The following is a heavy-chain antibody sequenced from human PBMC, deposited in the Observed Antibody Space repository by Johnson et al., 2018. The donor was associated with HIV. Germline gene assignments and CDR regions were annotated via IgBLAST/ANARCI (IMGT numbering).Heavy chain of an antibody. CDR1: GFTFSNYG. J-gene: IGHJ3*02. CDR3: AKGLVYADPDDAFDI. CDR2: MYGGGST. D-gene: IGHD2-8*01. V-gene: IGHV3-NL1*01. Sequence: QVQLVESGGGVVQPGRSLRLSCAASGFTFSNYGMHWVRQAPGKGLEWVSVMYGGGSTYHADSVKGRFSLSRDNSKNTVYLQMNSLRAEDTAVYYCAKGLVYADPDDAFDIWGQVTMVTVSS.